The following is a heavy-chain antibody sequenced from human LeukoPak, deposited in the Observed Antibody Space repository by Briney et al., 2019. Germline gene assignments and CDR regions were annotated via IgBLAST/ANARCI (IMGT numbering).Heavy chain of an antibody. CDR3: ARRYYGSGSYYAFDI. CDR2: IYPGDSDT. V-gene: IGHV5-51*01. CDR1: GYSFTSYW. Sequence: GESLKISCKGSGYSFTSYWISRVRQMPGKGLEWMGIIYPGDSDTRYSPSFQGQVTISADKSISTAYLQWSSLKASDTAMYYCARRYYGSGSYYAFDIWGQGTMVTVPS. J-gene: IGHJ3*02. D-gene: IGHD3-10*01.